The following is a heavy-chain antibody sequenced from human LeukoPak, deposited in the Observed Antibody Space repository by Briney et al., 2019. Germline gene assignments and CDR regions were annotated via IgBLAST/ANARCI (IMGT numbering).Heavy chain of an antibody. D-gene: IGHD3-3*01. V-gene: IGHV3-7*01. CDR3: ANYYDSGPQGDY. CDR2: INKDGSDK. CDR1: GFIFSNNC. Sequence: GGSLRLSCAASGFIFSNNCMSWVRHAPGEGLEWVANINKDGSDKYYAGSVKGRFTISRDNAENSLYLQMNSLRAEDTAVYYCANYYDSGPQGDYWGQGTLVTVSS. J-gene: IGHJ4*02.